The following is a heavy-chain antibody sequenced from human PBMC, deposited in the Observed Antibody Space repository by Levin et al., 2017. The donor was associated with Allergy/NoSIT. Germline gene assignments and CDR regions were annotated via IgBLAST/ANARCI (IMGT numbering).Heavy chain of an antibody. CDR3: ARDSGSSWKKGYYFDY. CDR1: GGSISSYY. D-gene: IGHD6-13*01. CDR2: IYYSGST. V-gene: IGHV4-59*01. Sequence: SETLSLTCTVSGGSISSYYWSWIRQPPGKGLEWIGYIYYSGSTNYNPSLKLRFPLSVDTSKNQFSLKLSSVTAADTAVYYCARDSGSSWKKGYYFDYWGQGTLVTVSS. J-gene: IGHJ4*02.